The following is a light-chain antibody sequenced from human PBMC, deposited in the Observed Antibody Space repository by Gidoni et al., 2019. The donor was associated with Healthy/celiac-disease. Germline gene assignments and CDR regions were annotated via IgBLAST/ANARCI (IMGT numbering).Light chain of an antibody. CDR3: QAWDSSTGEV. CDR1: KLGDKY. V-gene: IGLV3-1*01. CDR2: QDS. Sequence: SYELTQPPSVSVSPGQTASITCSGDKLGDKYACWYQQKPAQSPVLVIYQDSKRPSGIPERFSGSNSGNTATLTISGTQAMDEADYYCQAWDSSTGEVFGGGTKLTVL. J-gene: IGLJ2*01.